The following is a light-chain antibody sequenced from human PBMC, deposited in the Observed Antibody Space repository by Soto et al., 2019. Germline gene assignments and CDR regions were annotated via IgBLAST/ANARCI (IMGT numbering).Light chain of an antibody. CDR3: QLYGSSPPYI. V-gene: IGKV3-20*01. Sequence: ESVFTQSPGTVSLSPGERATLSCRASQSVSSSSLAWYQQRPGQAPRLLIFTASSRATGTPDRFSGSGSGTDFTLTISRLEPEDFAVYYCQLYGSSPPYIFGPGTKV. J-gene: IGKJ2*01. CDR1: QSVSSSS. CDR2: TAS.